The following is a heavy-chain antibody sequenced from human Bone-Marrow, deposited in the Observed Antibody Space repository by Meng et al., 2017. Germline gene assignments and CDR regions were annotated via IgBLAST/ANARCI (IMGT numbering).Heavy chain of an antibody. V-gene: IGHV2-5*02. D-gene: IGHD1-26*01. CDR2: IYWDGDK. CDR1: GFSLSSNGVG. J-gene: IGHJ4*02. CDR3: AHTGERPDSSASGSYDY. Sequence: SGPTLVKPTQTLTLTCTFSGFSLSSNGVGVGWIRQPPGKALEWLALIYWDGDKRFSRSLKTRLTITKDTSESQVVLRMTNMAPEDTGTYYCAHTGERPDSSASGSYDYWGQGTVVTVSS.